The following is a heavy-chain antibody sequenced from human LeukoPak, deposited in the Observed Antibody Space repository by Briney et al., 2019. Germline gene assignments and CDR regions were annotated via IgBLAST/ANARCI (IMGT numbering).Heavy chain of an antibody. V-gene: IGHV3-23*01. CDR1: GFSFSDYA. J-gene: IGHJ4*02. CDR2: IGGSGGST. D-gene: IGHD4-11*01. CDR3: AKGVTTASDRPDY. Sequence: GGSLRLSCTASGFSFSDYAMSWVRQAPGKGLEWVSAIGGSGGSTNYADSVQGRFTISRDNSKNTLYLQINSLRAEDTAVYFCAKGVTTASDRPDYWGQGTLVTVSS.